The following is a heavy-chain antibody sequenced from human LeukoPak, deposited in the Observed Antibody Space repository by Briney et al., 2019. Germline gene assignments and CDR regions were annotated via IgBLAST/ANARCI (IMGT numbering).Heavy chain of an antibody. Sequence: ASVKLSCKASGYTFTSYDINWVRQATGQGLEWMGWMNPNSGNTGYAQKFQGRVTMTRNTSISTAYMELSSLRSEDTAVYYCARGVAAARRRYYYMDVWGKGTTVTVSS. D-gene: IGHD6-6*01. CDR3: ARGVAAARRRYYYMDV. J-gene: IGHJ6*03. CDR1: GYTFTSYD. V-gene: IGHV1-8*01. CDR2: MNPNSGNT.